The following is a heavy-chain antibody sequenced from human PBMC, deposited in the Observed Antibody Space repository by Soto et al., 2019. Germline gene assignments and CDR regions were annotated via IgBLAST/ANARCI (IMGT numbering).Heavy chain of an antibody. CDR2: INHSGST. V-gene: IGHV4-34*01. D-gene: IGHD3-22*01. CDR1: GGSFSGYY. CDR3: ARDSPTGQYYYDS. Sequence: SETLSLTCAVYGGSFSGYYWSWIRQPPGKGLEWIGEINHSGSTNYNPSLKSRVTISVDTSKNQFSLKLSSVTAADTAVYYCARDSPTGQYYYDSWGQGTLVTVSS. J-gene: IGHJ4*02.